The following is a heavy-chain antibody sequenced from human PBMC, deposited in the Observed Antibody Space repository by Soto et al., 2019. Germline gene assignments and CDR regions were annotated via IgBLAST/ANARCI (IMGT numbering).Heavy chain of an antibody. J-gene: IGHJ4*03. D-gene: IGHD2-15*01. CDR3: ARENNVLPGGYFDY. CDR1: GGSISSGGYS. V-gene: IGHV4-30-2*01. Sequence: QLQLQESGSGLVKPSQTLSLTCAVSGGSISSGGYSWSWIRQPPGKGLEWIGYIYHSGSTYYNPTLTCRVASSVDRSNNQSSLKLSSVTAADPAVYYCARENNVLPGGYFDYWGQGTLVTVSS. CDR2: IYHSGST.